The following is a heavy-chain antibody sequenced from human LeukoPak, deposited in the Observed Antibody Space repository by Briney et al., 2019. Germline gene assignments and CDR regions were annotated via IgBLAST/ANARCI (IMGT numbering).Heavy chain of an antibody. Sequence: GASVKVSCKASGYTFTSYYMHWVRQAPGQVLEWMGIINPSGGSTSYAQKFQGRVTMTRDTSTSTVYMELSSLRSEDTAVYYCARGPPDFWSGYYDDAFDIWGQGTMVTVSS. CDR1: GYTFTSYY. D-gene: IGHD3-3*01. V-gene: IGHV1-46*01. J-gene: IGHJ3*02. CDR2: INPSGGST. CDR3: ARGPPDFWSGYYDDAFDI.